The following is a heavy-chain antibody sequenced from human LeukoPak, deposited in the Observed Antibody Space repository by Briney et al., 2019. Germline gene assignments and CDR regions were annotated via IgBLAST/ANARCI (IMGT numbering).Heavy chain of an antibody. Sequence: SETLSLTCTVSGSSISSYYWSRIRQPPGKGLEWIGYIYYTGSTNYSPSLKSRVTISVDTSKNQFSLKLISVTAADTAIYYCAKQGYSGTYYHNFDYWGLGTLVTVSS. CDR3: AKQGYSGTYYHNFDY. CDR1: GSSISSYY. J-gene: IGHJ4*02. CDR2: IYYTGST. D-gene: IGHD1-26*01. V-gene: IGHV4-59*08.